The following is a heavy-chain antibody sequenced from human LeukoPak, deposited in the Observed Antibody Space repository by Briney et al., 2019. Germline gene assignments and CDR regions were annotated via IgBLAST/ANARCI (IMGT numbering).Heavy chain of an antibody. D-gene: IGHD4-17*01. J-gene: IGHJ4*02. V-gene: IGHV3-21*01. Sequence: PGGSLRLSCAACGFTFSSYSMNWVRQAPGKGLEWVSSISSSSSYIYYADSVKGRFTISRDNAKNSQYLQMNSLRAEDTAVYYCAGDGGDYDWGQGTLVTVSS. CDR3: AGDGGDYD. CDR1: GFTFSSYS. CDR2: ISSSSSYI.